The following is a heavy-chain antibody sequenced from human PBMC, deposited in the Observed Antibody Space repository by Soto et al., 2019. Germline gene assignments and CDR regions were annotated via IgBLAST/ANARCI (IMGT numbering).Heavy chain of an antibody. V-gene: IGHV3-73*01. Sequence: EVLLVESGGGMVQPGGSLKLSCAASGFVFKDSSIHWVRQASGKGLEWVGRIRDRAYSYATAYAESVKGRFTISRDDSNNTAYLQMIGLKTEDTAIYYCTRLISAAHDYWGQGTLVTVSS. CDR1: GFVFKDSS. CDR3: TRLISAAHDY. CDR2: IRDRAYSYAT. D-gene: IGHD3-10*01. J-gene: IGHJ4*02.